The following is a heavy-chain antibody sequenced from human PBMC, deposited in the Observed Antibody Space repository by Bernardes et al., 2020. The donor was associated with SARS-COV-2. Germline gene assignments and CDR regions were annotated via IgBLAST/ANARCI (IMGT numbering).Heavy chain of an antibody. CDR2: IFYRGSA. Sequence: SETLSLTCTVSGASIRGSRYYWAWIRQTPGKGLEWIGGIFYRGSAYFNPSLKSRATISVDRSKNQFSLKLSSVTAADTAVYYCASPGKDYSNYLGAFDIWGQGTLVTVSS. J-gene: IGHJ3*02. V-gene: IGHV4-39*01. D-gene: IGHD4-4*01. CDR1: GASIRGSRYY. CDR3: ASPGKDYSNYLGAFDI.